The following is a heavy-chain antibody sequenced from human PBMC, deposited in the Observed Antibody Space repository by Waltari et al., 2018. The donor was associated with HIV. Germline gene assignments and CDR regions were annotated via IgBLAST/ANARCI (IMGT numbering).Heavy chain of an antibody. Sequence: QMQLQESGPGLVKPSETLSLSCTVSGGSITSSSNFWGWIRQPPGKGLEWIGSIYHDGSTHYDLSIKDSSLKSRVTISLDTSKNLFSLKLTSVTATDTAMYYCASSYTYVVWGAVDTWGQGTMVTVSS. CDR1: GGSITSSSNF. CDR3: ASSYTYVVWGAVDT. D-gene: IGHD3-16*01. V-gene: IGHV4-39*02. CDR2: IYHDGST. J-gene: IGHJ3*02.